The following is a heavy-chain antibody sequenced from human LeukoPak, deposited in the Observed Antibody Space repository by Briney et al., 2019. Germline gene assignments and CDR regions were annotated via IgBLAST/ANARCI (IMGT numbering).Heavy chain of an antibody. J-gene: IGHJ4*02. CDR1: GFTFSSYW. CDR2: INSDGSTT. D-gene: IGHD2-8*02. Sequence: GGSLRISCAAPGFTFSSYWMHWVRQAPGEGLVWVSRINSDGSTTGYADSVKGRFVISRDNAKNTLYLQMDSLRAEDTAVYYCARSTGQFDYWGQGTLVTVSS. CDR3: ARSTGQFDY. V-gene: IGHV3-74*01.